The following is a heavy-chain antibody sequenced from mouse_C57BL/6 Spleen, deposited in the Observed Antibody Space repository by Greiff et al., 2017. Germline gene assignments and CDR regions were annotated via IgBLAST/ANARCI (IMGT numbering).Heavy chain of an antibody. D-gene: IGHD2-3*01. Sequence: EVQRVESGPGLAKPSQTLSLTCSVTGYSITSDYWNWIRQFPGNKLEYMGYINYSGSTYYHPSLKSRISITRETAKNQYYLQVKSVTTEDTATYYCARYALMGYAMDDWGQGTSVTVSA. J-gene: IGHJ4*01. CDR3: ARYALMGYAMDD. CDR2: INYSGST. CDR1: GYSITSDY. V-gene: IGHV3-8*01.